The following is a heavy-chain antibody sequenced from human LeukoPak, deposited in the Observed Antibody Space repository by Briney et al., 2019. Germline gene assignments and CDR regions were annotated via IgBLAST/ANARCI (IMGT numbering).Heavy chain of an antibody. CDR2: VYTDGRT. J-gene: IGHJ4*02. Sequence: GESLRLSCAASGFTVNRDYMSWVRQSPGKGLEWVSVVYTDGRTFYADSVKGRLTISRDDSKNTVFLQMNSLRAEDTAIYFCTRGSPTVSAGYNWGRGTVVTVSS. CDR3: TRGSPTVSAGYN. D-gene: IGHD1-1*01. CDR1: GFTVNRDY. V-gene: IGHV3-53*01.